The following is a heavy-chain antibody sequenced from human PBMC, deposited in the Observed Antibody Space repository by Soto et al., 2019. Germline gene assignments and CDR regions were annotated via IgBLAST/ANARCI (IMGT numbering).Heavy chain of an antibody. CDR3: IRDEYGWGISQVQSDP. D-gene: IGHD3-10*01. J-gene: IGHJ5*02. CDR1: GFTIGDYS. Sequence: SLRLSCTVSGFTIGDYSMSWFRQAPGKGLEWVGFIRGKPFGGTTEYAASVKGRFSISRDDFRNIAYLQMNSLKTEDTAVYYCIRDEYGWGISQVQSDPWGQGTRVTVSS. V-gene: IGHV3-49*03. CDR2: IRGKPFGGTT.